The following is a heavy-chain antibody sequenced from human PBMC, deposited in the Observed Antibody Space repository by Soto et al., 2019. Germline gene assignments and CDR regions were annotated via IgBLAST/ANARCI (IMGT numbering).Heavy chain of an antibody. CDR2: IYYSGST. CDR1: GGSISSYY. Sequence: QVQLQESGPGLVKPSETLSLTCTVSGGSISSYYWSWIRQPPGKGLEWIGYIYYSGSTNYNPSLKSRVTISVDTSKNQFFLKLSSVPAADTAVYYCARVTAELRYFDWLEYFDYWGQGTLITVSS. V-gene: IGHV4-59*01. D-gene: IGHD3-9*01. CDR3: ARVTAELRYFDWLEYFDY. J-gene: IGHJ4*02.